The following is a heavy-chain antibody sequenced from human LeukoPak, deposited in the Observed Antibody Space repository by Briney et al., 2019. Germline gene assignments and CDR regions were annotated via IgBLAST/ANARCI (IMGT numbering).Heavy chain of an antibody. CDR2: ISGSGGCT. J-gene: IGHJ5*02. D-gene: IGHD2-2*01. CDR1: GFTFSRYA. Sequence: GGSLRLSCAASGFTFSRYAMCWVRLAPRAGREWVSAISGSGGCTYYADAVNGRFTISRDKSKNTLNLQMNRLRAEDTAAYYCAKCSAVVVPAASGYNCFDPWGQGTLVTVSS. CDR3: AKCSAVVVPAASGYNCFDP. V-gene: IGHV3-23*01.